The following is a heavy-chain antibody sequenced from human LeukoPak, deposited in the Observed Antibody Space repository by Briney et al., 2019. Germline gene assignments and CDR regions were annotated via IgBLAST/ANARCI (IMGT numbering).Heavy chain of an antibody. CDR1: GFTFSTNW. J-gene: IGHJ4*02. V-gene: IGHV3-74*01. CDR2: INGDGSRT. Sequence: GGSLRLSCAASGFTFSTNWMHWVRQAPGKGLVWVSRINGDGSRTNYADSVEGRFTISGDNAKNSLYLQVNSLRAEDTAVYYCARASYCSSITCYTGFDYWGQGTLVTVSS. D-gene: IGHD2-2*02. CDR3: ARASYCSSITCYTGFDY.